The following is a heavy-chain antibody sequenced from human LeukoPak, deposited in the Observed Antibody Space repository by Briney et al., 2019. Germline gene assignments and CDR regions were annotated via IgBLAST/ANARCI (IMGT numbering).Heavy chain of an antibody. CDR1: GGSISSSTYS. CDR2: FYYTGDT. Sequence: SETLSLTCSVSGGSISSSTYSWGWIRQPPGKGLEWIGSFYYTGDTYYGPSLKSRVTISVDTSKNQFSLNLTSLTAADTAVYYCARLLPYCSDGICYFWEYFDSWGQGTLVTVSS. CDR3: ARLLPYCSDGICYFWEYFDS. V-gene: IGHV4-39*01. D-gene: IGHD2-15*01. J-gene: IGHJ4*02.